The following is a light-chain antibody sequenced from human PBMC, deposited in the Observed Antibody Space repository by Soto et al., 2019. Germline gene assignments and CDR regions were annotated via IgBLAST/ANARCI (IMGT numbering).Light chain of an antibody. CDR2: GAS. J-gene: IGKJ4*01. Sequence: EIVLTQSPGTLSLSPVERATLSCRASQSVSSSYLAWYQQKPGQAPRLLIYGASSRATGIPDRFSGSGSGTDFTLTISRLEPEDFAVYYCQQYGSSPPLTFGGVTKVEIK. CDR1: QSVSSSY. CDR3: QQYGSSPPLT. V-gene: IGKV3-20*01.